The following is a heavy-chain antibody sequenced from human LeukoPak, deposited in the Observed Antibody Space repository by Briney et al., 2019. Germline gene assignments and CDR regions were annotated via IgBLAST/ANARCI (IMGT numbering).Heavy chain of an antibody. CDR3: ARVGRITIFGVVRGAHNWFDP. J-gene: IGHJ5*02. V-gene: IGHV1-46*01. Sequence: ASVKVSCKASGYTFTSYYMHWVRQAPGQGLEWMGIINPSGGSTSYAQKFQGRVTMTRDTSTSTVYMELSSLRSEDTAVYYCARVGRITIFGVVRGAHNWFDPWGQGTLVTVSS. CDR2: INPSGGST. D-gene: IGHD3-3*01. CDR1: GYTFTSYY.